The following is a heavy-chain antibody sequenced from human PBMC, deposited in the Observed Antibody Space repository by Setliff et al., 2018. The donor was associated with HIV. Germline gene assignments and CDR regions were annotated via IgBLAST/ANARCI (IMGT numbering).Heavy chain of an antibody. V-gene: IGHV3-7*03. Sequence: GGSLRLSCAASGFVFSDFWMSWARQAPGKGLEWVANINDDGNKKWYVGSARGRFTISRDNAKKSLFLQMNSLRVDDTAVYYCTTDKMGTYYGPYNWFDPWGQGTLVTVSS. D-gene: IGHD1-26*01. CDR2: INDDGNKK. J-gene: IGHJ5*02. CDR1: GFVFSDFW. CDR3: TTDKMGTYYGPYNWFDP.